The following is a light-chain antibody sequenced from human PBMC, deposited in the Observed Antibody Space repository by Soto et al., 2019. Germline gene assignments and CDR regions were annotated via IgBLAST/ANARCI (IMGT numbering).Light chain of an antibody. CDR2: GAS. CDR3: QHYNNWPRT. Sequence: EIVLTQSPATLSVSPGERATLSCRASQSVSSNLAWYQQKPGRAPSLLIYGASTRATGIPARFSGSGSGTEFTLTISSLQSEDFAVYYCQHYNNWPRTFGQGTKVEIK. V-gene: IGKV3-15*01. CDR1: QSVSSN. J-gene: IGKJ1*01.